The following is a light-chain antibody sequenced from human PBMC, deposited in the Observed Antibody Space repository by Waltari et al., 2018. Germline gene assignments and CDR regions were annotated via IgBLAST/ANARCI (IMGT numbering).Light chain of an antibody. CDR2: GAS. V-gene: IGKV3-15*01. CDR3: QQFDNLVYT. Sequence: ELVMTQSPATLSVSPGEGATLSCRASQSVRSNLAWYQQKPGQAPRLLIYGASTRATGIPARFNGGGSGTDFSFTISSLQPEDIATYYCQQFDNLVYTFGQGTKLEIK. J-gene: IGKJ2*01. CDR1: QSVRSN.